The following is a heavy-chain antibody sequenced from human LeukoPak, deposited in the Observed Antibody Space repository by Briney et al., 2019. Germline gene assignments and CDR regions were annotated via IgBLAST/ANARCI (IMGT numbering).Heavy chain of an antibody. J-gene: IGHJ4*02. V-gene: IGHV3-48*01. Sequence: GGSLRLSCAASGFRFSDYSTNWDRQAPGKGLEWISYIGISSGNTNYADSVKGRFTISGDKAKNSLYLQMNSLRVEDTAVYYCARDYKYAFDNWGQGTLVTVSS. CDR2: IGISSGNT. CDR1: GFRFSDYS. CDR3: ARDYKYAFDN. D-gene: IGHD5-24*01.